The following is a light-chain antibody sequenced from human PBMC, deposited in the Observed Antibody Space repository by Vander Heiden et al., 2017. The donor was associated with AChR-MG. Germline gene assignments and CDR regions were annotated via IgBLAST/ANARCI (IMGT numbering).Light chain of an antibody. J-gene: IGLJ2*01. CDR3: SSYAGSNNLV. CDR1: SGDVGGYNY. V-gene: IGLV2-8*01. CDR2: DGS. Sequence: QSALTQPPSASGSPGQSVTICCSGTSGDVGGYNYVCLHQQHPGKVTNLMLDDGSKRPSGVPDRFSGSKSGNTASLTVSGLQAEDEADYYCSSYAGSNNLVFGGGTKLTVL.